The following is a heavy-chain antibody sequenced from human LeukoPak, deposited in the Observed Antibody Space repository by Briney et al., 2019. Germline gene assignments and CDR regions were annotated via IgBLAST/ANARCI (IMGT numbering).Heavy chain of an antibody. Sequence: ESGGALRLSCAASGFTFSSYGMHWVRQAPGKGLEWVAVISYDGSNKYYADSVKGRFTISRDNSKNTLYLQMNSLRAEDTAVYYCARGASIAVAGDYGMDVWGQGTTVTVSS. V-gene: IGHV3-30*03. CDR3: ARGASIAVAGDYGMDV. CDR1: GFTFSSYG. D-gene: IGHD6-19*01. CDR2: ISYDGSNK. J-gene: IGHJ6*02.